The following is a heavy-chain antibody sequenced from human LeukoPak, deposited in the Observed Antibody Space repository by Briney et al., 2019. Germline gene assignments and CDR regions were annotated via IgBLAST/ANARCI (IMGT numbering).Heavy chain of an antibody. V-gene: IGHV3-48*03. Sequence: QTGGSLRLSCAASGFTFSSYEMNWVRQAPGKGLEWVSYISSSGSTIYYADSVKGRFTISRDNAKNSLYLQMNSLRAEDTAVYYCAKDSDGYNLDYWGQGTLVTVSS. J-gene: IGHJ4*02. CDR1: GFTFSSYE. D-gene: IGHD5-24*01. CDR3: AKDSDGYNLDY. CDR2: ISSSGSTI.